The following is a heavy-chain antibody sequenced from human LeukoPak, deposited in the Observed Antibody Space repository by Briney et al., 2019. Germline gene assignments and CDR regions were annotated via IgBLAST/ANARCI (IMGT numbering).Heavy chain of an antibody. J-gene: IGHJ4*02. CDR2: ISSSSSYI. V-gene: IGHV3-21*01. D-gene: IGHD1-14*01. Sequence: PGGSLRLSCAASGFTFSSYSMNWVRQAPGKGLEWVSSISSSSSYIYYADSVKGRFTISRDNAKNSLYLQMNSLRAEDTAVYYCARDPDNHRYFDYWGQGTLVTVSS. CDR1: GFTFSSYS. CDR3: ARDPDNHRYFDY.